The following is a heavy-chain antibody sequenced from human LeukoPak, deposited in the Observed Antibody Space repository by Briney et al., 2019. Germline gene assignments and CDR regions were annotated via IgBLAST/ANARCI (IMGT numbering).Heavy chain of an antibody. CDR1: GYTFVSYG. CDR3: ARVELGSRVYYSIY. Sequence: ASVKVSCKASGYTFVSYGISWVRQAPGQGLEWMGWIIPYNDKTNTNYAEKFQGRVTMTTDTSTTTSYMELRSLSSDDTAVYYCARVELGSRVYYSIYWGQGTLVTVSS. V-gene: IGHV1-18*01. J-gene: IGHJ4*02. CDR2: IIPYNDKTNT. D-gene: IGHD5/OR15-5a*01.